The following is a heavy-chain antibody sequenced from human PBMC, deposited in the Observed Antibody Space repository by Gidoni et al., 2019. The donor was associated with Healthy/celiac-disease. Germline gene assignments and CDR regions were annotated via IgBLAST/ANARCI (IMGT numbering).Heavy chain of an antibody. V-gene: IGHV3-30*01. D-gene: IGHD3-3*01. J-gene: IGHJ6*02. Sequence: QVQLVESGGGVVQPGRSLRLSCAASGFTFSSYAMHWVRQAPGKGLEWVAVISYDGSNKYYADSVKGRFTISRDNSKNTLYLQMNSLRAEDTAVYYCAREGALHYDFWSVGYYYYGMDVWGQGTTVTVSS. CDR1: GFTFSSYA. CDR2: ISYDGSNK. CDR3: AREGALHYDFWSVGYYYYGMDV.